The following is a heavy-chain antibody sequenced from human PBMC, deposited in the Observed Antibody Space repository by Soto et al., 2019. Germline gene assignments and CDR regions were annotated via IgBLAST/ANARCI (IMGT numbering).Heavy chain of an antibody. V-gene: IGHV6-1*01. CDR3: ARAGDYYDSSGSPYFDY. J-gene: IGHJ4*02. CDR2: TYYRSKWYS. Sequence: SQTLSLTCAISGDSVSSNSAAWNWIRQSPSRGLEWLGRTYYRSKWYSDYAVSVKSRIAINPDTSKNQFSLQLNSVTPEDTAVYYCARAGDYYDSSGSPYFDYWGQGTLVTVSS. D-gene: IGHD3-22*01. CDR1: GDSVSSNSAA.